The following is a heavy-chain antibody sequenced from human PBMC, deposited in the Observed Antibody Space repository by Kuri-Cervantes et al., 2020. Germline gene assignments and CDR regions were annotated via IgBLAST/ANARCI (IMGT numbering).Heavy chain of an antibody. J-gene: IGHJ1*01. D-gene: IGHD2-15*01. Sequence: SVQVSCKASGYTFTYRYLHWVRQAPGQALQWMGGIIPIFGTANYAQKFQGRVTITTDESTSTAYMELSSLRSEDTAVYYCATTGDIVVVVAATPAEYFQHWGQGTLVTVSS. CDR2: IIPIFGTA. CDR3: ATTGDIVVVVAATPAEYFQH. CDR1: GYTFTYRY. V-gene: IGHV1-69*05.